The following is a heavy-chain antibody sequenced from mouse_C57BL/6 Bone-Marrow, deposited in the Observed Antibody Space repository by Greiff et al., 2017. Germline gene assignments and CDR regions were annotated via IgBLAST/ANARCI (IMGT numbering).Heavy chain of an antibody. CDR3: TRDRDGNYLAWFAY. D-gene: IGHD2-1*01. Sequence: EVKVVESGEGLVKPGGSLKLSCAASGFTFSSYAMSWVRQTPEKRLEWVAYISSGGDYIYYADTVKGRFTISRDNARNTLYLQMSRLKSEDTAMYYCTRDRDGNYLAWFAYWGQGTLVTVSA. V-gene: IGHV5-9-1*02. J-gene: IGHJ3*01. CDR1: GFTFSSYA. CDR2: ISSGGDYI.